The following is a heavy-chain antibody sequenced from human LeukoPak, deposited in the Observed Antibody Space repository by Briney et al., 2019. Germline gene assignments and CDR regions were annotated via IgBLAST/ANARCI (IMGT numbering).Heavy chain of an antibody. V-gene: IGHV3-33*01. CDR3: ARDAQRGFDYSNSLEY. Sequence: PGGSLRLSCAASGFIFSHYGMHWVRQAPGKGLEWVAVIWRDGSNRFYAGSVKGRFTISRDNSQNTVFLQMNSLRVEDTAMYYCARDAQRGFDYSNSLEYWGHGTLVTVSS. CDR1: GFIFSHYG. D-gene: IGHD4-11*01. CDR2: IWRDGSNR. J-gene: IGHJ4*01.